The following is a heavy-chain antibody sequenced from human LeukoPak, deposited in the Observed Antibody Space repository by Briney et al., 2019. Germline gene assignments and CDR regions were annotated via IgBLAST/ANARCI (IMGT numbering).Heavy chain of an antibody. D-gene: IGHD6-13*01. V-gene: IGHV3-23*01. CDR1: GFTFSNYA. J-gene: IGHJ4*02. Sequence: GGSLRLSCAASGFTFSNYAMSWVRQAPGKGLEWVSAISGSGDNTYFADSVKGRFTISRDNAKNTLYLQMNSLRVEDTAVYYCARVRSSSWYDYWGQGALVTVSS. CDR3: ARVRSSSWYDY. CDR2: ISGSGDNT.